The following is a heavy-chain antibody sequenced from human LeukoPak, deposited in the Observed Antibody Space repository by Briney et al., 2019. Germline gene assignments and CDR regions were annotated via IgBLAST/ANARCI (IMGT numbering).Heavy chain of an antibody. D-gene: IGHD2/OR15-2a*01. J-gene: IGHJ4*02. Sequence: KPSETLSLTCTVSGGSISSGDFHWSWIRQHPGKGLEWIGYIYNGGNTYYKPSLKSRVTISVDASNNQFSLKLSSVTAADTAVYYWAIYFAGAGGRGTWGQGTLVTVSS. CDR1: GGSISSGDFH. CDR3: AIYFAGAGGRGT. CDR2: IYNGGNT. V-gene: IGHV4-31*03.